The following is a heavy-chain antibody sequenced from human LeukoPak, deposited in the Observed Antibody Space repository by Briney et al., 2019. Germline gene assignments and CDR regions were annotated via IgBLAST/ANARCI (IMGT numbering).Heavy chain of an antibody. CDR3: AKDCETTGRFDY. CDR1: GFTFSTYA. V-gene: IGHV3-23*01. D-gene: IGHD1-1*01. J-gene: IGHJ4*02. Sequence: GGSLRLSCAASGFTFSTYAMSWVRLAPGKGLEWVSIINAGGDRTDYADSVKGRFTISRDSPKSMVYLQMNSLRVEDTAVYYCAKDCETTGRFDYWGQGTLVTVSS. CDR2: INAGGDRT.